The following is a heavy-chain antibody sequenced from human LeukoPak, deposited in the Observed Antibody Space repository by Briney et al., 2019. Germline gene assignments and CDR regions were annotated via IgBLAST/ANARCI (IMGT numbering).Heavy chain of an antibody. V-gene: IGHV3-53*01. J-gene: IGHJ4*02. CDR2: IYRSGTT. Sequence: GGSLRLSCAASGLIVSANYMTWVRQAPGKGLEWVSVIYRSGTTNYAECVQGRFTISRDESKNTLYLQLNSLRDDDTAIYYCATGGTYYLDYWGQGSLVTVSS. CDR1: GLIVSANY. CDR3: ATGGTYYLDY. D-gene: IGHD1-1*01.